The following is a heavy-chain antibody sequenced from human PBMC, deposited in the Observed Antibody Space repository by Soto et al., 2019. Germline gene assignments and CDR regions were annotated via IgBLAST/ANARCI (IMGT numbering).Heavy chain of an antibody. CDR2: INHSGST. J-gene: IGHJ4*01. Sequence: SETLSLTCAVSGGSFSGYYWSWIRQPPGKGLEWIGEINHSGSTNYNPSLKSRVTISVDTSKNQFSLKLSSVTAADTAVYYCARHDGFSSGWIFDYWGHGTLVTVSS. V-gene: IGHV4-34*01. D-gene: IGHD6-19*01. CDR1: GGSFSGYY. CDR3: ARHDGFSSGWIFDY.